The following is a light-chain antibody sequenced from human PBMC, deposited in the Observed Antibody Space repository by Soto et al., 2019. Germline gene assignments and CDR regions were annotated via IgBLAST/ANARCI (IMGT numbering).Light chain of an antibody. CDR1: TNDVGGYNY. J-gene: IGLJ1*01. V-gene: IGLV2-14*01. Sequence: QSALTQPASVSGSPGQSITISCTGTTNDVGGYNYVSWYQQHPGKAPKLLIFEVTSRPSGVSHRFSGSKSGNTASLTISALPAEEEADYFCNSYTSSSSLPYVFGTGTKVTVL. CDR3: NSYTSSSSLPYV. CDR2: EVT.